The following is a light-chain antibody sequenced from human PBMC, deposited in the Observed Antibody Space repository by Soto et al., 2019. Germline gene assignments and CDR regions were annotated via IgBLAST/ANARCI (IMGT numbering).Light chain of an antibody. Sequence: EILWTQSQATLSVSPGDRSTLSRLAIQSVSNNYLAWYQQKPGQAHRLLIYGAYNRATGIPARFSGSGSGTDFTLTISSLEPEDFAVYYCQKRSNWPQITLGPGKRVEIK. CDR1: QSVSNNY. CDR2: GAY. J-gene: IGKJ5*01. V-gene: IGKV3-11*01. CDR3: QKRSNWPQIT.